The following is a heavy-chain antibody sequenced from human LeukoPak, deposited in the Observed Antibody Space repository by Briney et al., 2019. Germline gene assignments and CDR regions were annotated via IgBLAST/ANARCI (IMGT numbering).Heavy chain of an antibody. CDR3: AKTLWSGPYYFDY. Sequence: GGSLRLSCAASGFTVSSNYMSWVRQAPGKGLEWVSVIYSGGSTYYADSVKGRFTISRDNSKNTLYLQMNSLRAEDTAVYYCAKTLWSGPYYFDYWGQGTLVTVSS. D-gene: IGHD3-3*01. V-gene: IGHV3-66*01. J-gene: IGHJ4*02. CDR1: GFTVSSNY. CDR2: IYSGGST.